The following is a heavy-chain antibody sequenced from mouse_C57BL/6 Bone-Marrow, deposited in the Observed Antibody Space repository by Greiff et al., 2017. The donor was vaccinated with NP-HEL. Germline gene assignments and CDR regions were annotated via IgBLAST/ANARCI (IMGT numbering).Heavy chain of an antibody. J-gene: IGHJ2*01. V-gene: IGHV1-64*01. CDR1: GYTFTSYW. Sequence: QVQLKESGAELVKPGASVKLSCKASGYTFTSYWMHWVKQRPGQGLEWIGMIHPNSGSTNYNEKFKSKATLTVDKSSSTAYMQLSSLTSEDSAVYYCARRGTVVVVDYWGQGTTLTVSS. CDR2: IHPNSGST. D-gene: IGHD1-1*01. CDR3: ARRGTVVVVDY.